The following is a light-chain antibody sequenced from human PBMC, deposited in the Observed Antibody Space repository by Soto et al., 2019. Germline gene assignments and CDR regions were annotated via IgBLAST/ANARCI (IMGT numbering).Light chain of an antibody. CDR3: QQYSSWPPTWT. CDR2: GAP. CDR1: QSVSGT. V-gene: IGKV3-15*01. Sequence: EIVRTQSPVTLSFTPGERTTLSFRASQSVSGTLAWYQQRLGQPPRLLFYGAPTRATGIPARFSGSGSGTEFTLTISSLQSEDFAVYYCQQYSSWPPTWTFGQGTKV. J-gene: IGKJ1*01.